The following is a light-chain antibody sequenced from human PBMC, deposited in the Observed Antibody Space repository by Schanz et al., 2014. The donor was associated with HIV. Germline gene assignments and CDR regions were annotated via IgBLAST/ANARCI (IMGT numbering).Light chain of an antibody. V-gene: IGKV3-11*01. J-gene: IGKJ5*01. Sequence: EIVLTQSPVILSLSPGERATLSCRASQTVSSNSLGWYQQKRGQVPRLLIYSASRRANGIPDRFSGSGSGTDFTLTISSLEPEDFAVYYCQQRSNWPRITFGQGTRLEIK. CDR2: SAS. CDR1: QTVSSNS. CDR3: QQRSNWPRIT.